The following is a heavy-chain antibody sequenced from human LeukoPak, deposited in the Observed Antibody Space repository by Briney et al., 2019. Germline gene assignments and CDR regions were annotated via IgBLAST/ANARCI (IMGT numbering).Heavy chain of an antibody. CDR2: ISGSGGST. Sequence: EAGGSLRLSCAASGFTFSSYAMSWVRQAPGKGLEWVSAISGSGGSTYYADSVKGRFTISRDNSKNTLYLQMNSLRAEDTAVYYCAKDLSTVTTFQLNPGAEYFQHWGQGTLVTVSS. CDR3: AKDLSTVTTFQLNPGAEYFQH. CDR1: GFTFSSYA. D-gene: IGHD4-4*01. J-gene: IGHJ1*01. V-gene: IGHV3-23*01.